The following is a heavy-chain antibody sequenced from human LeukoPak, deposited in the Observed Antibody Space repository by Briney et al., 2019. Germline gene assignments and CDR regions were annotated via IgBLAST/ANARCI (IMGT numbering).Heavy chain of an antibody. D-gene: IGHD3-9*01. V-gene: IGHV4-59*02. J-gene: IGHJ5*02. CDR3: GYYNILTGYYP. Sequence: SSETLSLTCTVSGGSVSSYYWSWIRQPPGRGLEWIGYLSHSGSSDSNPSLKSRVTILVDTSKNHFSLRLSSVTAADTAVYYCGYYNILTGYYPWGQGTLVTVSS. CDR1: GGSVSSYY. CDR2: LSHSGSS.